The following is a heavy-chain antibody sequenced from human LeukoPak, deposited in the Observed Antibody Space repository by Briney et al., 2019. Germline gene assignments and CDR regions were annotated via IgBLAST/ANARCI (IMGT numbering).Heavy chain of an antibody. CDR1: EFSINSNY. J-gene: IGHJ4*02. Sequence: GGSLRLSCAASEFSINSNYMSWVRQAPGKGLEWVSVIYSGGSTYYADSVKGRFTISRDNSENTLYLQMNSLRAEDTAVYYCARGSISYFDYWGQGTLVTVSS. CDR3: ARGSISYFDY. D-gene: IGHD6-13*01. CDR2: IYSGGST. V-gene: IGHV3-66*02.